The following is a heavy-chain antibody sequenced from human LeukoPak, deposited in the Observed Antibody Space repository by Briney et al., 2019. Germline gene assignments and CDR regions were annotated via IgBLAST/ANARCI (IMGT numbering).Heavy chain of an antibody. V-gene: IGHV1-18*01. CDR2: ISAYNGNT. D-gene: IGHD3-3*01. Sequence: GASVKVSCKASVYTFTSYGISWVRQAPGQGLEWMGWISAYNGNTNYAQKLQGRVTMTTDTSTSTAYMELRSLRSDDTAVYYCARSYDFWSGYGGNWFDPWGQGTLVTVSS. J-gene: IGHJ5*02. CDR1: VYTFTSYG. CDR3: ARSYDFWSGYGGNWFDP.